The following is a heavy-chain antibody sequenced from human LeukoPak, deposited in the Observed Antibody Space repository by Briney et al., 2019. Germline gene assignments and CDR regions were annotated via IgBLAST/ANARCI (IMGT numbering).Heavy chain of an antibody. CDR1: GGSFSGYY. J-gene: IGHJ5*02. Sequence: SETLSLTCAVHGGSFSGYYWSWIRQPPGKGLEWIGEINHSGSTNYNPSLKSRVTISVDTSKNQFSLKLSSVTAADTAVYYCARGSIVVVPAARRGFWFDPWGQGTLVTVSS. V-gene: IGHV4-34*01. CDR2: INHSGST. D-gene: IGHD2-2*01. CDR3: ARGSIVVVPAARRGFWFDP.